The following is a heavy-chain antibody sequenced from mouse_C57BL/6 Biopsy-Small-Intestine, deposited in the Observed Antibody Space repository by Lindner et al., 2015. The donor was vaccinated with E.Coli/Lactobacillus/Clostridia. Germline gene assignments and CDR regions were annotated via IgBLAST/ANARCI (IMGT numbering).Heavy chain of an antibody. V-gene: IGHV1-7*01. CDR3: ARRNLRLGYFDV. Sequence: VQLQESGAELAKPGASVKLSCKASGYTFTSYWMHWVKQRPGQGLEWIGYINPSSGYTKYNQKFKDEATLTADKSSSTAYMQLSSLTYEDSAVYYCARRNLRLGYFDVWGTGTTVTVSS. D-gene: IGHD2-12*01. J-gene: IGHJ1*03. CDR1: GYTFTSYW. CDR2: INPSSGYT.